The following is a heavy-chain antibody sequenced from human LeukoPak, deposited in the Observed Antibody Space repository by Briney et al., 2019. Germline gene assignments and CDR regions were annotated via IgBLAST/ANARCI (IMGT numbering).Heavy chain of an antibody. D-gene: IGHD2-15*01. CDR2: INHSGST. CDR3: AREVCSGGSCYFDY. CDR1: GGSFSGYY. J-gene: IGHJ4*02. Sequence: SETLSLTCAVYGGSFSGYYWSWIRQPPGKGLEWIGEINHSGSTNYNPSLKSRVTISVDTSKNQFSLKLSSVTAADTAVYYCAREVCSGGSCYFDYWGQGTLVTVSS. V-gene: IGHV4-34*01.